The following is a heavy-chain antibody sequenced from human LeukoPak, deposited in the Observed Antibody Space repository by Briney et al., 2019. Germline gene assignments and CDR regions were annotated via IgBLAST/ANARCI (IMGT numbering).Heavy chain of an antibody. Sequence: SQTLSLTCTVSGDSISSGNYYWRWIRQPAAKGLEWIGRIHTSGSTNYNPSLKSRVTISMDTSKNQFSLKLSSVTAADTAVYYCARHGLSDYYDSSGHQYAFDIWGQGTMVTVSS. CDR1: GDSISSGNYY. D-gene: IGHD3-22*01. CDR3: ARHGLSDYYDSSGHQYAFDI. J-gene: IGHJ3*02. CDR2: IHTSGST. V-gene: IGHV4-61*02.